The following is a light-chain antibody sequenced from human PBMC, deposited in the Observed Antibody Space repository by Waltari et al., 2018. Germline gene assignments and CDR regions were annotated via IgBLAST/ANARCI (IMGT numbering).Light chain of an antibody. V-gene: IGKV1-17*01. J-gene: IGKJ2*03. CDR2: AAS. CDR3: LQYNSHPYS. Sequence: DIQMTQSPSSLSASAGDTVTITCRASQGISTYLNWYQQKPGKAPKRLIYAASSLESGFLLCFFFFFSGTDFTLTISSLQPEDYATYYCLQYNSHPYSFGQGTKVEIK. CDR1: QGISTY.